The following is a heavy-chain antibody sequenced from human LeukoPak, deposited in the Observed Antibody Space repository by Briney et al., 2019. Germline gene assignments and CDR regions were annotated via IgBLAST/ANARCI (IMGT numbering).Heavy chain of an antibody. CDR3: H. J-gene: IGHJ4*02. D-gene: IGHD2-15*01. Sequence: ASVKVACKPAGYTFTSFAMEWDRQAPGQGLEWIGWINTNTGNPTYAQGFTGRFVFSLDTSVSTAYYCARAEVSCSRSTCFLHWGQGTLVTVSS. CDR1: GYTFTSFA. CDR2: INTNTGNP. V-gene: IGHV7-4-1*01.